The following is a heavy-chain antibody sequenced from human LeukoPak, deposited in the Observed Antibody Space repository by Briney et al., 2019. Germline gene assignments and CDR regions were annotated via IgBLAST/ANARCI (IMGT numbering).Heavy chain of an antibody. CDR1: GFTFSSYA. D-gene: IGHD4/OR15-4a*01. V-gene: IGHV3-30-3*02. J-gene: IGHJ5*02. CDR2: ISYDGSNK. CDR3: AKIVLDYAFDP. Sequence: QPGRSLRLSCAASGFTFSSYAMHWVRQAPGKGLEWVAVISYDGSNKYYADSVKGRFTIPRDNSKNTLYLQMNSLRAEDTAVYYCAKIVLDYAFDPWGQGTLVTVSS.